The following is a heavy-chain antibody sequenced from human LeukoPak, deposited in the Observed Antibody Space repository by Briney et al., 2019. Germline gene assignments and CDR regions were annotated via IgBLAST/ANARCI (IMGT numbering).Heavy chain of an antibody. CDR2: INHKGDT. D-gene: IGHD3-10*01. Sequence: SETLSLTCAVYDGSLSDNYWRWIRQSPRKGLGWIGQINHKGDTDYKSSLKSRVTISLDTSKNQFSLKLSSVTAADTAVYYCASGSYSFYYFDYWGQGTLVTVSS. CDR3: ASGSYSFYYFDY. CDR1: DGSLSDNY. J-gene: IGHJ4*02. V-gene: IGHV4-34*01.